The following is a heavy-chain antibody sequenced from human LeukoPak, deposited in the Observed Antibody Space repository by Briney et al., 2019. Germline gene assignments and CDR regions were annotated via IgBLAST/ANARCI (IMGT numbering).Heavy chain of an antibody. CDR1: GASISISGYY. CDR3: ARDIRSGSYFDF. Sequence: SETLSLTCTVSGASISISGYYWGWVRQPPGKGLECIGSISYSGTTYYNPSLKRRATISLDTSMNQFSLRLTSVNAADTAVYYCARDIRSGSYFDFWGQGTLVTVSS. CDR2: ISYSGTT. D-gene: IGHD1-26*01. J-gene: IGHJ4*02. V-gene: IGHV4-39*07.